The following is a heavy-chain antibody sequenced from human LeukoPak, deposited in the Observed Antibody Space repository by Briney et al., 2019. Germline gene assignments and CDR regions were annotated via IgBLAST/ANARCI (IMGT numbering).Heavy chain of an antibody. CDR2: ISSSGTTI. CDR3: ARWDTSGSLYY. V-gene: IGHV3-11*01. Sequence: PGGSLRLSCAASGLTFSDYFMSWIRQAPGKGLEWVSYISSSGTTIYYADSVKGRFTISRDNAKNTLYLQMNSLRAEDTAVCFSARWDTSGSLYYWGPGTLVT. CDR1: GLTFSDYF. J-gene: IGHJ4*03. D-gene: IGHD3-22*01.